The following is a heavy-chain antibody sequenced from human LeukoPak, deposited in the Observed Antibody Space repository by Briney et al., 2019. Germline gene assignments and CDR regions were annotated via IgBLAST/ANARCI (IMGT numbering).Heavy chain of an antibody. D-gene: IGHD3-10*01. Sequence: GGSLRLSCAASGFTFTNAWMNWVRQAPGKGLAWVGRIKSKGDDETTDYAAPVKGRFTMSRDDSKATVYLQMNYLEAEDTAVYYCTTDLGLTMIRGVIVSWGQGALVTVSS. CDR1: GFTFTNAW. J-gene: IGHJ5*01. V-gene: IGHV3-15*01. CDR2: IKSKGDDETT. CDR3: TTDLGLTMIRGVIVS.